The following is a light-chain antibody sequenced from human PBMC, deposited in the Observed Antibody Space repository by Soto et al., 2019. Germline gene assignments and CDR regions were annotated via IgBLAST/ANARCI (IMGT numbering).Light chain of an antibody. CDR3: KQYNTYST. CDR2: DAS. V-gene: IGKV1-5*01. Sequence: DIQMTQSPSTLSASVGDRVTISCRASQNIRNWLAWYQQKPGKAPNALIYDASSLKSGVQARFSGSGSGTEFTLTISSLQPDDFATYYCKQYNTYSTFGQGTRLEIK. J-gene: IGKJ5*01. CDR1: QNIRNW.